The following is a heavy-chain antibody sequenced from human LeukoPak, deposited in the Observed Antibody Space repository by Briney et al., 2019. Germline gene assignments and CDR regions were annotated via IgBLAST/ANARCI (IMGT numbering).Heavy chain of an antibody. V-gene: IGHV1-18*01. CDR2: ISVYNGNT. Sequence: ASVKVSCKASGYTFTSYGISWVRQAPGQGLEWMGWISVYNGNTNYAQKPQGRVTMTTDTSTSTAYMELRSLRSDDTAVYYCARDRLAADSSGYYYPDAFDIWGQGTMVTVSS. D-gene: IGHD3-22*01. CDR3: ARDRLAADSSGYYYPDAFDI. CDR1: GYTFTSYG. J-gene: IGHJ3*02.